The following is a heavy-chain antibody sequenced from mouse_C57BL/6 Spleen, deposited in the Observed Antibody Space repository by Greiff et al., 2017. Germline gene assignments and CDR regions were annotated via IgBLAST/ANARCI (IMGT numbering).Heavy chain of an antibody. D-gene: IGHD1-1*01. CDR3: ATSPYGSSSYFDY. V-gene: IGHV1-82*01. Sequence: VKLMESGPELVKPGASVKISCKASGYAFSSSWMNWVKQRPGKGLAWIGRIYPGDGATNYNGKFKGKATLTADKSSSTAYMQLSSLTSEDAAVYFCATSPYGSSSYFDYWGQGTTRTGSS. CDR1: GYAFSSSW. CDR2: IYPGDGAT. J-gene: IGHJ2*01.